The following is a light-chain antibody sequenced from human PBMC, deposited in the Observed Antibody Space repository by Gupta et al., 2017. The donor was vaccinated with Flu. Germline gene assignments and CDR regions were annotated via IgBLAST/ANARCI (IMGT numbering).Light chain of an antibody. J-gene: IGLJ2*01. Sequence: SITISCTGTSSDVGGYNYVSWYLQYPGKAPKLIIFDVTNRPSGVSDRFSGSKSGNTASLTISGLQAEDEADYYCSSYTSSGTLLFGGGTKLTVL. CDR3: SSYTSSGTLL. CDR1: SSDVGGYNY. V-gene: IGLV2-14*03. CDR2: DVT.